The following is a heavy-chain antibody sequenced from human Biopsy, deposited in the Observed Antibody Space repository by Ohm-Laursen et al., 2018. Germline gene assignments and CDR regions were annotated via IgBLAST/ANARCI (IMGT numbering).Heavy chain of an antibody. Sequence: SLRLSCAASGFIFDDYAMHWVRQAPGKGLEWVSSITWNSGTIDYADSMKGRVTISRDNAKNSLYLQMHSLRAEDTAVYYCARDTRWSPYSMDVWGQGTTVTVSS. J-gene: IGHJ6*02. D-gene: IGHD4-23*01. CDR2: ITWNSGTI. CDR3: ARDTRWSPYSMDV. CDR1: GFIFDDYA. V-gene: IGHV3-9*01.